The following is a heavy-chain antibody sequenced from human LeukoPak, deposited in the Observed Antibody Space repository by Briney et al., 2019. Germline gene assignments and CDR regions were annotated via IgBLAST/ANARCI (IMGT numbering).Heavy chain of an antibody. CDR2: IRSKANSYAT. D-gene: IGHD1-26*01. CDR1: GFTFTGSA. CDR3: TRHLAGATPLDY. J-gene: IGHJ4*02. V-gene: IGHV3-73*01. Sequence: GGSLRLSCAASGFTFTGSAMHWVRQASGKGLEWVGRIRSKANSYATAYAASVKGRFTISRDDSKNTAYLQMNSLKTEDTAVYYCTRHLAGATPLDYWGQGTLVTVSS.